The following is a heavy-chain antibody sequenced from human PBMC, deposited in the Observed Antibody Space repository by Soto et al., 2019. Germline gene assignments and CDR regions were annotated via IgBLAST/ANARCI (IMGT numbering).Heavy chain of an antibody. CDR3: AREFYGSGKLGGYYYGMDV. J-gene: IGHJ6*02. CDR2: INPNSGGT. Sequence: ASVKVSCNASGYTFTGYYMHWVRQAPGQGLEWMGWINPNSGGTNYAQKFQGWVTMTRDTSISTAYMELSRLRSDDTAVYYCAREFYGSGKLGGYYYGMDVWGQGTTVTVSS. CDR1: GYTFTGYY. D-gene: IGHD3-10*01. V-gene: IGHV1-2*04.